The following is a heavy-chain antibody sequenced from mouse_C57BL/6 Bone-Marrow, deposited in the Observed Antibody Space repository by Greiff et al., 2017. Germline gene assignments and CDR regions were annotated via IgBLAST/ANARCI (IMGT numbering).Heavy chain of an antibody. V-gene: IGHV14-4*01. CDR1: GFNIKDDY. J-gene: IGHJ3*01. Sequence: EVKLMESGAELVRPGASVKLSCTASGFNIKDDYMHWVKQRPEQGLEWIGWIDPENGDTEYASKFQGKATITADTSSNTAYLQLSSLTSEDTAVYYCTTGGFYGSSSWFAYWGQGTLVTVSA. CDR2: IDPENGDT. D-gene: IGHD1-1*01. CDR3: TTGGFYGSSSWFAY.